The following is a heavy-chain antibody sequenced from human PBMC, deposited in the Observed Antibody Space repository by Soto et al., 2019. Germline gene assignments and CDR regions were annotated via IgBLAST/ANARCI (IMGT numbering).Heavy chain of an antibody. CDR1: GGSFSGYY. Sequence: KASETLSLTCAVYGGSFSGYYWSWIRQPPGKGLEWIGEINHSGSTSYNPCLKSRVTISVDTSKNQCSLKLSSVTAADTAVYYCARSLKYCSGGSCYSNNYYYYGMDVWGQGTTVTVSS. V-gene: IGHV4-34*01. CDR2: INHSGST. D-gene: IGHD2-15*01. CDR3: ARSLKYCSGGSCYSNNYYYYGMDV. J-gene: IGHJ6*02.